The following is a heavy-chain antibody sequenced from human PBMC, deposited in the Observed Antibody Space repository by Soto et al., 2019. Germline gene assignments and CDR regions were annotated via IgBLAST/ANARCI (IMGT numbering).Heavy chain of an antibody. V-gene: IGHV4-59*11. Sequence: PLVMLRVTRTVFGGKMGSLCWNWIMQSPGKGLEWIGYIYYSGNIYYSGNTNYNPSLKSRLTISIDTSKNQFSLKLTSVTVADTAVYFCARDGRLMLRGFSFYNGMDVWGQGTTVTVSS. CDR3: ARDGRLMLRGFSFYNGMDV. J-gene: IGHJ6*02. D-gene: IGHD3-10*01. CDR1: GGKMGSLC. CDR2: IYYSGNIYYSGNT.